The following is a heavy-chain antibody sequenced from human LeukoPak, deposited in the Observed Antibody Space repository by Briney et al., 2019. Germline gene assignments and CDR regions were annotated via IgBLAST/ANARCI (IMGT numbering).Heavy chain of an antibody. CDR2: IWYDGSNR. CDR1: GFTFSSYG. J-gene: IGHJ4*01. CDR3: AKCGPYSSKWYFNLIAY. D-gene: IGHD6-13*01. V-gene: IGHV3-30*02. Sequence: GGSLRLSCAASGFTFSSYGMHWVRQAPGKGLEWVALIWYDGSNRDYADSVKGRFTVSRDNSKNTVYLQMNSLSPEDMAVYYCAKCGPYSSKWYFNLIAYWGHGTLVTVSS.